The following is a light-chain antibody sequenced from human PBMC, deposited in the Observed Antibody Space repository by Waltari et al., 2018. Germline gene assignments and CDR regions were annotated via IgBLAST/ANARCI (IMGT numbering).Light chain of an antibody. CDR1: QTISTY. CDR2: AAS. V-gene: IGKV1-9*01. J-gene: IGKJ4*01. Sequence: DIQLIQSPSFLSASVGDRVTITCRPSQTISTYLSWYQQKPGKAPKLLIYAASTLQSGVPTRFSGSGSGTEFTLTITSLQPEDFATYYCQQLNSYPFFGGGTKVEIK. CDR3: QQLNSYPF.